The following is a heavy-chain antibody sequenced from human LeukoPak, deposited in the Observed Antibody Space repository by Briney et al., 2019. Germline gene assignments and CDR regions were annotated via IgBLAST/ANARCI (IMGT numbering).Heavy chain of an antibody. D-gene: IGHD2-15*01. CDR3: AKEIDTLGTNAFDI. V-gene: IGHV3-43*02. CDR1: GFIFDNYA. CDR2: ISGDGGST. J-gene: IGHJ3*02. Sequence: GGSLRLSCAAPGFIFDNYAIHWVRQAPGKGLEWVSLISGDGGSTFYADSVRGRFTISRDNTRKSLSLQMSSLRSEDTALYYCAKEIDTLGTNAFDIWGQGTIVTVSS.